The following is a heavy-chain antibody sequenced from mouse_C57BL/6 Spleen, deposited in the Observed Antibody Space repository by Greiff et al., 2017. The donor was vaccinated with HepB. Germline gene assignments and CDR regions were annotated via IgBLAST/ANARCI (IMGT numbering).Heavy chain of an antibody. V-gene: IGHV5-9-1*02. CDR3: TRGRGGAMDY. Sequence: EVMLVESGEGLVKPGGSLKLSCAASGFTFSSYAMSWVRQTPEKRLEWVAYISSGGDYIYYADTVTGRFTISRDNARNTLYLQMSRLKAEDTAMYYCTRGRGGAMDYWGQGTSVTVSS. J-gene: IGHJ4*01. CDR1: GFTFSSYA. CDR2: ISSGGDYI.